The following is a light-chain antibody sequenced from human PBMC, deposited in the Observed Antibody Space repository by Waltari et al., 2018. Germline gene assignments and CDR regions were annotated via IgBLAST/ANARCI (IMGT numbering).Light chain of an antibody. CDR1: QSLLYSDGNTY. CDR2: KVS. Sequence: DVVMTQSPLSLPVTLGQPASLPCRSSQSLLYSDGNTYLSWFHQRPGQSPRRLIYKVSNRDSGVPDRFSGSGSGTDFTLKISRVEAEDVGVYYCMQGSHRPRTFGQGTKVEIK. J-gene: IGKJ1*01. V-gene: IGKV2-30*01. CDR3: MQGSHRPRT.